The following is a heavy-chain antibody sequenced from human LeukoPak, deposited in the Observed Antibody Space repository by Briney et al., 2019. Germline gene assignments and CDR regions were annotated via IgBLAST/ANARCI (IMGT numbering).Heavy chain of an antibody. D-gene: IGHD3-22*01. CDR1: GFTFSSYS. Sequence: PGGSLRLSCAGSGFTFSSYSMNWVRQAPGKGLEWVSSISSSSSYIYYADSVKGRFTISRDNAKNSLYLQMNSLRAEDTAVYYCARGGYDSSGYYSSIFDYWGQGTLVTVSS. CDR3: ARGGYDSSGYYSSIFDY. J-gene: IGHJ4*02. V-gene: IGHV3-21*01. CDR2: ISSSSSYI.